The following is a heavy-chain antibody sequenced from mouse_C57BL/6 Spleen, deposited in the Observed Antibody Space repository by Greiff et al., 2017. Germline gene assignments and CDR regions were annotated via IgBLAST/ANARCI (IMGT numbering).Heavy chain of an antibody. V-gene: IGHV2-2*01. D-gene: IGHD1-1*01. J-gene: IGHJ3*01. Sequence: VQLQESGPGLVQPSQSLSITCTVSGFSLTSYGVHWVRQSPGKGLEWLGVIWSGGSTDYNAAFISRLSISKDNSKSQVFFKMNSLQADDTAIYYCASHYYGSSEAWFAYWGQGTLVTVSA. CDR3: ASHYYGSSEAWFAY. CDR2: IWSGGST. CDR1: GFSLTSYG.